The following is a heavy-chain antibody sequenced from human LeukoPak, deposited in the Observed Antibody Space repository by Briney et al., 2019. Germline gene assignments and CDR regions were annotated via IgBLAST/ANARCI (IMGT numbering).Heavy chain of an antibody. D-gene: IGHD1-26*01. J-gene: IGHJ4*02. V-gene: IGHV1-69*13. CDR3: ARESGSYHGNDY. CDR1: GGTFSSYA. CDR2: IIPIFGTA. Sequence: SVKVSCKASGGTFSSYAISWVRQAPGQGLEWMGGIIPIFGTANYAQKFQGRVTITADESTSTAYMELSSLRSEDTAVYYCARESGSYHGNDYWGQGTLVTVSS.